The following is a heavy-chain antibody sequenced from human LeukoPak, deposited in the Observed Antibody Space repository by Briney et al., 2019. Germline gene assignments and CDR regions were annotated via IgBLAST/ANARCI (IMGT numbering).Heavy chain of an antibody. D-gene: IGHD3-22*01. J-gene: IGHJ4*02. CDR2: ISYDGSNK. CDR3: AKGGYYEPGY. V-gene: IGHV3-30*18. CDR1: GFTFSSYG. Sequence: GGSLRLSCAASGFTFSSYGMHWVRQAPGKGLEWVAVISYDGSNKYYADSVKGRFTISRDNSKNTLYLQMNSLRAEDTAVYYCAKGGYYEPGYWGQGTLVTVSS.